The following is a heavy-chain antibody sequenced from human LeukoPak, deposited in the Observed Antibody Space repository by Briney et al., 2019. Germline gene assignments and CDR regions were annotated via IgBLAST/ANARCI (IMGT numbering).Heavy chain of an antibody. CDR2: IYSSGSS. CDR3: ARGLRKYQLPKGPYSYYFDY. D-gene: IGHD2-2*01. J-gene: IGHJ4*02. V-gene: IGHV4-4*07. CDR1: GDPISTYY. Sequence: SETLSLTCSVSGDPISTYYWTWIRQPAGKGLEWIGRIYSSGSSNYNPSLKSRVTMSVDLSRNQVSLKISSVTAADTAVYYCARGLRKYQLPKGPYSYYFDYWGQGTLVTVSS.